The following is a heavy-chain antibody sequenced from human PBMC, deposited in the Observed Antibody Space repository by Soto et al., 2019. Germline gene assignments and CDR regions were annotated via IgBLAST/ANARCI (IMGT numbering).Heavy chain of an antibody. CDR2: INHSGST. J-gene: IGHJ5*02. V-gene: IGHV4-34*01. Sequence: SETLSLTCAVYGGSFSGYYWSWIRQPPGKGLEWIGEINHSGSTNYNPSLKSRVTISVDTSKNQFSLKLSSVTAADTAVYYCARGYYDILTGYGPWFDPWGQGTLVTVSS. CDR1: GGSFSGYY. CDR3: ARGYYDILTGYGPWFDP. D-gene: IGHD3-9*01.